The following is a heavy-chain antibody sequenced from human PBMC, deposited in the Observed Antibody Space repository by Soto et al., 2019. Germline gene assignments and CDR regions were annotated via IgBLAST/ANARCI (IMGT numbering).Heavy chain of an antibody. J-gene: IGHJ3*02. CDR3: ANSPWLSLYHDAFDI. Sequence: GGSLRLSCAASGFTFSSYAMSWVRQAPGKGLEWVSAISGSGGSTYYADSVKGRFTISRDNSKNTLYLQMNSLRAEDTAVYYCANSPWLSLYHDAFDIWGQGTMVTVSS. CDR2: ISGSGGST. D-gene: IGHD3-16*01. V-gene: IGHV3-23*01. CDR1: GFTFSSYA.